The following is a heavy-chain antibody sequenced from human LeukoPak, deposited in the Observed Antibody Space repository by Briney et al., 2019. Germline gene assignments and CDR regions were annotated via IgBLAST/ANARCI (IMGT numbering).Heavy chain of an antibody. J-gene: IGHJ5*02. CDR1: GGSISSYY. Sequence: PSETLSLTCTVSGGSISSYYWSWVRQPPGKGLEWIGYIYTIGSTNYNPSLKSRVTISVDTSKNQFSLQLSSVTAADTAVYYCARHLGYCSSTSCYSLSWFDPWGQGTLVTVSS. CDR2: IYTIGST. V-gene: IGHV4-4*09. D-gene: IGHD2-2*01. CDR3: ARHLGYCSSTSCYSLSWFDP.